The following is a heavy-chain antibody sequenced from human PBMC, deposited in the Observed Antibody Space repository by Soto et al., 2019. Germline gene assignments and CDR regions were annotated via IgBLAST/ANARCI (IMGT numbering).Heavy chain of an antibody. CDR1: GFTFSTYW. CDR2: INSDASHT. D-gene: IGHD2-2*01. V-gene: IGHV3-74*01. CDR3: VXDGHCITTRCYGNWFDA. J-gene: IGHJ5*02. Sequence: GGSLRLFCAASGFTFSTYWMHWTRQLPGKGLEWVSRINSDASHTYYADSVKGRFTISSDNAKKTLHLEMNSLRAEHTAVYYCVXDGHCITTRCYGNWFDAWGQGTLVTVSS.